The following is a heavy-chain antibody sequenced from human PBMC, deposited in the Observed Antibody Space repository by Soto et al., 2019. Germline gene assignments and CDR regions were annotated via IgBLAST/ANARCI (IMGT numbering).Heavy chain of an antibody. Sequence: KPSETLSLTCTVSGGSISSSSYYWGWIRQPPGKGLEWIGSIYYSGSTYYNPSLKSRVTISVDTSKNQFSLKLSSVTAADTAVYYCARQHYYYSGMDVWGQGNKVTVSS. J-gene: IGHJ6*02. CDR3: ARQHYYYSGMDV. CDR2: IYYSGST. V-gene: IGHV4-39*01. CDR1: GGSISSSSYY.